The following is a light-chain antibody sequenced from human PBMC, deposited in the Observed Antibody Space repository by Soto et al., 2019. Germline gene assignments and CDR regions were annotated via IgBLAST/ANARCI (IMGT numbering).Light chain of an antibody. J-gene: IGLJ3*02. CDR3: TSYSRYRVLV. Sequence: QSALTQPASVSGSLGQSITISCTGTSXDIGGYKYVSWYQQHPGKAPKLIIFEVSNRPSGVSDRFSGSNSGNTASLTISGLQAEDEADYYCTSYSRYRVLVFGGGTKSPS. CDR1: SXDIGGYKY. CDR2: EVS. V-gene: IGLV2-14*01.